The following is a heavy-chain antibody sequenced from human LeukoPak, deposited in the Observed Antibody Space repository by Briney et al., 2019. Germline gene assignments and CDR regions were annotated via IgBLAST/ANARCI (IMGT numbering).Heavy chain of an antibody. CDR2: ISGSGVST. Sequence: PGGSLRLSCGASGFTFSSSAMSWVRQAPGKGLEWVSSISGSGVSTYYADSVKGRFTISRDNSKNTLDVQMNSLRAEDTAVYYCTKDMLLPWNWGQGTLVTVSS. CDR3: TKDMLLPWN. J-gene: IGHJ4*02. CDR1: GFTFSSSA. V-gene: IGHV3-23*01. D-gene: IGHD2-8*01.